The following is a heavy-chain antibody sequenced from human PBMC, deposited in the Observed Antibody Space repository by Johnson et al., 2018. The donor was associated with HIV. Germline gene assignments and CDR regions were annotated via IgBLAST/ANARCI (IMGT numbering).Heavy chain of an antibody. CDR3: ASTSSGWFYAFGI. CDR1: GFTFSSYG. D-gene: IGHD6-19*01. CDR2: ISYDGSNK. Sequence: QVQLVESGGGVVQPGRSLRLSCAASGFTFSSYGMHWVRQAPGKGLEWVAVISYDGSNKYYADSVKGRFTISRDNSKNTLYLQMNSLRAGDTAVYYCASTSSGWFYAFGIWGQGTMVTVSS. V-gene: IGHV3-30*19. J-gene: IGHJ3*02.